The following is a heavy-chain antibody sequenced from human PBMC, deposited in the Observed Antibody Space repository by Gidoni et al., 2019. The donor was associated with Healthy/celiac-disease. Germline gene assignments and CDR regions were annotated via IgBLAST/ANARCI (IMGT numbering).Heavy chain of an antibody. D-gene: IGHD3-9*01. Sequence: QVQLQESGPGLVKPSQTLSLTRTVSGGSISSGSYYWSWLRQPAGKGLEWNGRIYTSGSTNYNPSLKSRVTMSVDTSKNQCSLKLSSVTAADTAVYYCARERDILTGYYYFDYWGQGTLVTVSS. CDR3: ARERDILTGYYYFDY. CDR1: GGSISSGSYY. V-gene: IGHV4-61*02. CDR2: IYTSGST. J-gene: IGHJ4*02.